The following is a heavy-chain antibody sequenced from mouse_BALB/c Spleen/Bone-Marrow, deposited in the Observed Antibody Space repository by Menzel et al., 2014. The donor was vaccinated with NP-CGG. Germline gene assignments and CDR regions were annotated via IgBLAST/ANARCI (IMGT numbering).Heavy chain of an antibody. CDR3: VRDRIYGRYGRAMDY. CDR1: GFTFNTNA. D-gene: IGHD1-1*02. Sequence: EVQLVESGGGLVQPKGSLKLSCAASGFTFNTNAMNWVRQAPGKGLEWVARIRSKSNNYATYYADSVKDRYTISRDDSQSMLYLQMNNLKTEDTAMYYCVRDRIYGRYGRAMDYWGQGTSVTVSS. V-gene: IGHV10S3*01. CDR2: IRSKSNNYAT. J-gene: IGHJ4*01.